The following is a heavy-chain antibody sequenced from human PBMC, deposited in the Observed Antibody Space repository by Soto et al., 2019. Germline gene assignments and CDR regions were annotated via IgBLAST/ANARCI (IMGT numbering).Heavy chain of an antibody. V-gene: IGHV1-69*01. D-gene: IGHD2-2*01. J-gene: IGHJ6*02. CDR3: ARSHGSSTSLEIYYYYYYGMDV. CDR1: GGTFGSYA. Sequence: QVQLVQSGAEVKKPGSSVKVSCKASGGTFGSYAISWVRQAPGQGLEWMGGIIPIPGTASYAQKFQGRVTNAADESTSTAYMELSSLRSEDTAVYYCARSHGSSTSLEIYYYYYYGMDVWGQGTTVTVSS. CDR2: IIPIPGTA.